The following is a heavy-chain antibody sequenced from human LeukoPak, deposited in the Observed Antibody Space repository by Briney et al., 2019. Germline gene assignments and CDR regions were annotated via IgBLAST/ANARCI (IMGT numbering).Heavy chain of an antibody. Sequence: GGSLRLSCAASGFTFSSYGMHWVRQAPGKGLEWVAFIRYDGSNKYYADSVKGRFTISRDNSKNTLYLQMNSPRAEDTAVYYCAKDGVLKVDTAILWGQGTLVTVSS. CDR3: AKDGVLKVDTAIL. CDR1: GFTFSSYG. J-gene: IGHJ4*02. D-gene: IGHD5-18*01. CDR2: IRYDGSNK. V-gene: IGHV3-30*02.